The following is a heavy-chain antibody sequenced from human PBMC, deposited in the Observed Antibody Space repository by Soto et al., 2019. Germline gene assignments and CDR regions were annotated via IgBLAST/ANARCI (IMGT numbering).Heavy chain of an antibody. D-gene: IGHD6-13*01. CDR1: GFTFSSYS. V-gene: IGHV3-30*18. CDR3: AKSPGIASY. CDR2: ISYDGSNK. J-gene: IGHJ4*02. Sequence: QVQLVESGGGVVQPGRSLRLSCAASGFTFSSYSMHWVRQAPGKGLEWVAVISYDGSNKYYADSVKGRFTISRDNFKNTLYLQMNSLRAEDTAVYYCAKSPGIASYWGQGTLVTVSS.